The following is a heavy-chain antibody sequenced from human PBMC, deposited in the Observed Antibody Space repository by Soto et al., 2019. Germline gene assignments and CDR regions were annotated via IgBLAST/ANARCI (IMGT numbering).Heavy chain of an antibody. Sequence: QLQLQESGPGLVKPSETLSLTCTVSSDSIPSSNYYWGWIRQPPGKGLEWIGSFYYSTSTYYTPSLKSQVPIPVDTPKNRFALRLCTVTAADTAVYYCARTPCMTTFGGVIVWGQGTLVTVSS. CDR2: FYYSTST. V-gene: IGHV4-39*01. J-gene: IGHJ4*02. CDR3: ARTPCMTTFGGVIV. CDR1: SDSIPSSNYY. D-gene: IGHD3-16*01.